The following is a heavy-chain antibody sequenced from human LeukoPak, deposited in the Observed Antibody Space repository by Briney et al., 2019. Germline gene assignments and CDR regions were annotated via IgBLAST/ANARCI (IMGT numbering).Heavy chain of an antibody. CDR2: ISAYNGNT. D-gene: IGHD6-13*01. J-gene: IGHJ3*02. CDR1: GYTFTSCG. CDR3: ARADSQIAARACDI. V-gene: IGHV1-18*01. Sequence: ASVKVSCKASGYTFTSCGISWVRQAPGQGLEWMGWISAYNGNTNYAQKLQGRVTMTTDISTSTAYMELRSLRSDDTAVYYCARADSQIAARACDIWGQGTMVTVSS.